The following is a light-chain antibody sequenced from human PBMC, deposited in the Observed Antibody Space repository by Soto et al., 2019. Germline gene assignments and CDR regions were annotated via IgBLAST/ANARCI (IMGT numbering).Light chain of an antibody. CDR3: QYYDSSLNRV. CDR1: SSNIGANYD. Sequence: QSALSQPPSVSGAPGQRITISCTGSSSNIGANYDVHWYRQVPGTAPKLLMSGDNNRPSGVADRFSGSKSGTSASLAITRLQAEDEADYYCQYYDSSLNRVFGTGTKVTVL. V-gene: IGLV1-40*01. CDR2: GDN. J-gene: IGLJ1*01.